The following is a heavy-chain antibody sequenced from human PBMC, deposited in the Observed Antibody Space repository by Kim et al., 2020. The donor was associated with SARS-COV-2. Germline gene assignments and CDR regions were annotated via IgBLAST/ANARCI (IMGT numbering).Heavy chain of an antibody. D-gene: IGHD6-13*01. V-gene: IGHV3-7*01. Sequence: YDGPSVKARFTVSRVSAKSTMYLQMNSLRVEDTAVYYCGIAPRGSSWSCDYWGQGTRVTVSS. J-gene: IGHJ4*02. CDR3: GIAPRGSSWSCDY.